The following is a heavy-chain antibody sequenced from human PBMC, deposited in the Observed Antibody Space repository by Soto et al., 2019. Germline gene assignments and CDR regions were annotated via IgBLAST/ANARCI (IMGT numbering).Heavy chain of an antibody. CDR3: ARRTVAHWYFDL. V-gene: IGHV1-8*01. Sequence: QVQLEQSGAEVKSPGASVKVSCKASGYSFTTYDINWVRQAAGQGLEWMGWMNGNRDNTGCAQKFQGRLTMTKDISKDTAYMELSSLTSADTAVYYCARRTVAHWYFDLWGRGTLVTVSS. CDR2: MNGNRDNT. D-gene: IGHD2-2*01. CDR1: GYSFTTYD. J-gene: IGHJ2*01.